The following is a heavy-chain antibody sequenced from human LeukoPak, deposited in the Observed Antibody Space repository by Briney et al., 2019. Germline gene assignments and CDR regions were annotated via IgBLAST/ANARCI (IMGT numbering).Heavy chain of an antibody. Sequence: GGSLRLSCAASGFTFSSYAMSWVRQAPGKGLEWVSSISSSSSYIYYADSVKGRFTISRDNAKNSLYLQMNSLRAEDTAVYYCARGYDSSGFDYWGQGTLVTVSS. CDR2: ISSSSSYI. D-gene: IGHD3-22*01. CDR1: GFTFSSYA. V-gene: IGHV3-21*01. CDR3: ARGYDSSGFDY. J-gene: IGHJ4*02.